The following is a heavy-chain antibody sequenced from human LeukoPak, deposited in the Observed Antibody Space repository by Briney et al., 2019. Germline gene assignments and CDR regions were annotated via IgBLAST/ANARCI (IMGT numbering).Heavy chain of an antibody. D-gene: IGHD3-10*01. CDR2: INHSGST. CDR3: ARGPPSRTYYYGSGSYSLNDY. J-gene: IGHJ4*02. CDR1: GGSFSGYY. V-gene: IGHV4-34*01. Sequence: SETLSLTCAVYGGSFSGYYWSWIRQPPGKGLEWIGEINHSGSTNYNPSLKSRVTISVDTSKNQFSLRLSSVTAADTAVYYCARGPPSRTYYYGSGSYSLNDYWGQGTLVTVSS.